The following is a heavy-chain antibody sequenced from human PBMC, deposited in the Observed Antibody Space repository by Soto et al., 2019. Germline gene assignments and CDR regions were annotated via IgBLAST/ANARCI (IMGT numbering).Heavy chain of an antibody. CDR3: ARWSYLDY. CDR2: IIGSDGKT. D-gene: IGHD3-3*01. J-gene: IGHJ4*02. V-gene: IGHV3-23*01. CDR1: GFSFGSYA. Sequence: HPXGSLRLSCSAAGFSFGSYALSWVRQAPGKGLDWVSTIIGSDGKTFYADSVKGRFSISRDTSQSTLYLQMNSLRADDTAMYYCARWSYLDYWGQGTRVTVS.